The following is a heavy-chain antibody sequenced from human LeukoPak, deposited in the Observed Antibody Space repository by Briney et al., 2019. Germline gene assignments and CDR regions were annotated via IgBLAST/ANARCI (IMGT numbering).Heavy chain of an antibody. CDR2: ISSSSSYT. CDR1: GFTFSDYY. CDR3: ASSVVPAAILWFDP. D-gene: IGHD2-2*02. Sequence: GGSLRLSCAASGFTFSDYYMSWIRQAPGKGLEWVSYISSSSSYTNYADSVKGRFTISRDNAKNSLYLQMNSLRAEDTAVHYCASSVVPAAILWFDPWGQGTLVTVSS. V-gene: IGHV3-11*03. J-gene: IGHJ5*02.